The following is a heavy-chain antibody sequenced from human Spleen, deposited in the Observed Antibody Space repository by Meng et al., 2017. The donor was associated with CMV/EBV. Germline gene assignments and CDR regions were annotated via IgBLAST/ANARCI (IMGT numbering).Heavy chain of an antibody. CDR1: GYTLTGYY. J-gene: IGHJ6*02. CDR3: GRESPPGDQLLLGNGMDV. V-gene: IGHV1-2*02. Sequence: ALVKVSCKTSGYTLTGYYIHWVRQAPGQGLEWMGWINPNSGVTNYAQKFQGRVSMTRDTSISTAYMELSRLKSDDTAVYYCGRESPPGDQLLLGNGMDVWGQGTTVTVSS. CDR2: INPNSGVT. D-gene: IGHD2-2*01.